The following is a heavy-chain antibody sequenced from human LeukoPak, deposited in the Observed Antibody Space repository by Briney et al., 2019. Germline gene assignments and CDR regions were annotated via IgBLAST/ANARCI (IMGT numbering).Heavy chain of an antibody. J-gene: IGHJ2*01. CDR3: ARYEEVRGVTSSYWYFDL. V-gene: IGHV4-59*01. CDR1: GGSISSYY. D-gene: IGHD3-10*01. CDR2: IYYSGST. Sequence: SETLSLTCTVSGGSISSYYWSWIRQPPGKGLEWIGYIYYSGSTNYNPSLKSRVTISVDTSKNQFSLKLSSVTAADTAVYYCARYEEVRGVTSSYWYFDLWGRGTLVTVSS.